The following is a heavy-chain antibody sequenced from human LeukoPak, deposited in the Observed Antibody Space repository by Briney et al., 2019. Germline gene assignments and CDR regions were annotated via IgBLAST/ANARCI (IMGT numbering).Heavy chain of an antibody. Sequence: ASVNVSCKASGYTFTGYYMHWVRQAPGQGLEWMGWINPNSGGTNYAQNFQGRVTMTRDTSISTAYMELISLRSDDTAVYYCARDPGTRYFDYWRQGTLVTVSS. CDR1: GYTFTGYY. V-gene: IGHV1-2*02. D-gene: IGHD1-1*01. J-gene: IGHJ4*02. CDR3: ARDPGTRYFDY. CDR2: INPNSGGT.